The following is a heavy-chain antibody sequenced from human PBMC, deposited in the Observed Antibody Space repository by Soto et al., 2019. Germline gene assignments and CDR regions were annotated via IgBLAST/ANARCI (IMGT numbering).Heavy chain of an antibody. D-gene: IGHD3-9*01. CDR3: AKALRYFDSGYFDY. V-gene: IGHV3-9*01. Sequence: GGSLRLSCAASGFTFDDYAMHWVRQAPGKGLEWVSGISWNSGSIGYADSVKGRFTISRDNAKNSLYLQMNSLRAEDTALYYCAKALRYFDSGYFDYWGQGTLVTVSS. CDR2: ISWNSGSI. CDR1: GFTFDDYA. J-gene: IGHJ4*02.